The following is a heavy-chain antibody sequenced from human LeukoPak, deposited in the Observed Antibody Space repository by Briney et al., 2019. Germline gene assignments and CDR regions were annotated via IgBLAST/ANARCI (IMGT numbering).Heavy chain of an antibody. CDR3: ATSVGLGWFETYGMDV. J-gene: IGHJ6*02. V-gene: IGHV1-2*06. D-gene: IGHD4-23*01. Sequence: ASVKVSCKASGYTFTGYYIHWVRQAPGQGLEWMGRINPNSGGTHFAQKFQGRVTMTEDTSTDTAYMELSSLRSEDTAVYYCATSVGLGWFETYGMDVWGQGTTVTVSS. CDR1: GYTFTGYY. CDR2: INPNSGGT.